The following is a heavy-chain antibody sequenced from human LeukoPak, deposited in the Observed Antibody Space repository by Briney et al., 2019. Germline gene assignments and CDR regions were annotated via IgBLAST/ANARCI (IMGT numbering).Heavy chain of an antibody. CDR2: IWYDGSNK. CDR1: GFTFSSYG. V-gene: IGHV3-33*01. CDR3: ARDPPWGGGSTGYYYYYMDV. J-gene: IGHJ6*03. D-gene: IGHD1-14*01. Sequence: GRSLRLSCAASGFTFSSYGMHWVRQAPGKGLEWVAVIWYDGSNKYYADSVKGRFTISRDNSKNTLYLQMNSLRAEDTAVYYCARDPPWGGGSTGYYYYYMDVWGKGTTVTVSS.